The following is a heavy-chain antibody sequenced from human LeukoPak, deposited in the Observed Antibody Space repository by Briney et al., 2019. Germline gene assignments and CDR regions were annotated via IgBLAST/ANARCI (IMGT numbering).Heavy chain of an antibody. Sequence: GGSLRLSCAASGFTFSSYTMNWVRQAPGKGLEWVSSISSRSSYIYYADSVKGRFTISRDNAKNSLSLQMNSLRAEDTAVYYCARAPPGIASAATSHWYFDLWGRGTLVTVSS. CDR1: GFTFSSYT. J-gene: IGHJ2*01. CDR2: ISSRSSYI. V-gene: IGHV3-21*01. D-gene: IGHD6-13*01. CDR3: ARAPPGIASAATSHWYFDL.